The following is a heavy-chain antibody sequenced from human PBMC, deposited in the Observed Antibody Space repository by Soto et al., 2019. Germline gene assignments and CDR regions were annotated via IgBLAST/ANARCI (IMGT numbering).Heavy chain of an antibody. CDR2: ISSSGEIV. Sequence: EVQLLESGGGVVQPGGSLRLSCEVSGFTFSSYEMYWVRQAPGKGLEWVAYISSSGEIVYYAGSVQGRFTISRDNAKNSLYLQMSSLGAEDTAGYYCAREGFYAMDVWGQGTTVTVSS. D-gene: IGHD2-2*01. CDR3: AREGFYAMDV. CDR1: GFTFSSYE. J-gene: IGHJ6*02. V-gene: IGHV3-48*03.